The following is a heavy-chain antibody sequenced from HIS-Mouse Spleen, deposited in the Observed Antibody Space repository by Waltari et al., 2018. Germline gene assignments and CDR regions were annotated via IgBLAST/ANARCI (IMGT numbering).Heavy chain of an antibody. D-gene: IGHD6-13*01. Sequence: QLQLQESGPGLVKPSETLCLTCTVSGGSLRSRSYYSARTRQPPGKGLAWIGVIYYSGSTYYNPSLKSRVTTSVDTSKNQFSLKLGSVTAADTAVYYCAREIPYSSSWYDWYFDLWGRGTLVTVSS. V-gene: IGHV4-39*07. CDR3: AREIPYSSSWYDWYFDL. J-gene: IGHJ2*01. CDR2: IYYSGST. CDR1: GGSLRSRSYY.